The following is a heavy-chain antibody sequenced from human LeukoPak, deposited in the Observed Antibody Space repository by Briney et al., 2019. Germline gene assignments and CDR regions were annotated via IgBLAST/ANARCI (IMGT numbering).Heavy chain of an antibody. CDR1: GLLFSSYW. CDR2: INCDGSNT. Sequence: PGGSLTLSCAPSGLLFSSYWMHCVPHSPGEGLVGGSHINCDGSNTTNESYLRGRFTISRDNAKNTLYLKMNSLRAEDTAVYYCARVVSMVRGASSGMDVWGQGTTVTVSS. V-gene: IGHV3-74*01. J-gene: IGHJ6*02. D-gene: IGHD3-10*01. CDR3: ARVVSMVRGASSGMDV.